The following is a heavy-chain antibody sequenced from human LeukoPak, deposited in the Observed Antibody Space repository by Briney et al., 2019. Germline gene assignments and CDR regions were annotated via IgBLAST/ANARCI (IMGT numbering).Heavy chain of an antibody. V-gene: IGHV3-30-3*01. CDR2: ISYDGSNK. CDR3: AKARYYYDSDETFDY. Sequence: PGGSLRLSCAASGFTFSSYAMHWVRQAPGKGLEWVAVISYDGSNKYYADSVKGRFTISRDNSKNTLYLQMNSLRAEDTAVYYCAKARYYYDSDETFDYWGQGTLVTVSS. J-gene: IGHJ4*02. D-gene: IGHD3-22*01. CDR1: GFTFSSYA.